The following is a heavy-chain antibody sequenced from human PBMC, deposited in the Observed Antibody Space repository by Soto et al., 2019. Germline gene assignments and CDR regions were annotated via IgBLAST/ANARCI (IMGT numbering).Heavy chain of an antibody. D-gene: IGHD5-12*01. CDR1: GFTFSSYA. CDR3: ARDLKPYSGYDTYYGMDV. J-gene: IGHJ6*02. Sequence: QVQLVESGGGVVQPGRSLRLSCAASGFTFSSYAMHWVRQAPGKGLEWVAVISYDGSNKYYADSVKGRFTISRDNSKNTLYLQMNSLRAEDTAVYYCARDLKPYSGYDTYYGMDVWGQGTTVTVSS. CDR2: ISYDGSNK. V-gene: IGHV3-30-3*01.